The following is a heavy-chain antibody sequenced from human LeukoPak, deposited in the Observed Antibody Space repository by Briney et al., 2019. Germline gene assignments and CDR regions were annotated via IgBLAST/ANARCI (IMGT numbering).Heavy chain of an antibody. D-gene: IGHD1-26*01. CDR2: ISGSGGHT. V-gene: IGHV3-23*01. J-gene: IGHJ5*02. CDR1: GFSFSGYA. Sequence: GGSLRLSCAAPGFSFSGYAMSWIRQAPGKGLEWVSGISGSGGHTHYADSVKGRFTISRDNSKKTLYLEVFSPRADDTAVYYCAKSGSYERWFDPWGQGTLVTVSS. CDR3: AKSGSYERWFDP.